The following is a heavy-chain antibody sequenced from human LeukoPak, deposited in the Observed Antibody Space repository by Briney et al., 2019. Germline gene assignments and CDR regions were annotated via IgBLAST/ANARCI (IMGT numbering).Heavy chain of an antibody. V-gene: IGHV4-38-2*01. CDR3: ARYCTSTTCILRGFDY. CDR1: GYSFTSGHY. D-gene: IGHD2-2*01. Sequence: SETLSLTCSVSGYSFTSGHYWGWIRQPPGRGLEWIANIYHTGSAHYNPSLKSRVTISVDTSKNQFSLKLSSVTAADTAVYYCARYCTSTTCILRGFDYWGQGTLVTVSS. J-gene: IGHJ4*02. CDR2: IYHTGSA.